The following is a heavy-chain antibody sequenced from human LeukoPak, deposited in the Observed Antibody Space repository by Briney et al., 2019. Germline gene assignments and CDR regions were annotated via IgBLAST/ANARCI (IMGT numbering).Heavy chain of an antibody. CDR1: GGSFGNYY. J-gene: IGHJ4*02. D-gene: IGHD3-3*01. CDR2: INQGGNT. Sequence: SETLSLTCTVYGGSFGNYYWSWIRQPPGKGLEWIAEINQGGNTNYNPSLKSRATISLDTSKNQFSLKLSSVSAADTAVYYCAIGPGGYYFDYWGQGTLVTVSS. V-gene: IGHV4-34*01. CDR3: AIGPGGYYFDY.